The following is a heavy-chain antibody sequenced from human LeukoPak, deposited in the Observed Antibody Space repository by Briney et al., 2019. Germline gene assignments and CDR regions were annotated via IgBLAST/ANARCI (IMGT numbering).Heavy chain of an antibody. V-gene: IGHV1-18*01. J-gene: IGHJ4*02. CDR1: GYTFTSYG. D-gene: IGHD3-22*01. Sequence: ASVTVSFKASGYTFTSYGISWVRQAPGQGLEWMGWISAYNGNTNYAQKLQGRVTMTTDTSTSTAYMELRSLRSDDTAVYYCARDGLLDYDSSGYPFDYWGQGTLVTVPS. CDR3: ARDGLLDYDSSGYPFDY. CDR2: ISAYNGNT.